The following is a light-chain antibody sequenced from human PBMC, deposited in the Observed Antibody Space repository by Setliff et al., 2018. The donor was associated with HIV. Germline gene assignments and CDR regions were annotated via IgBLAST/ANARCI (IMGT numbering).Light chain of an antibody. V-gene: IGLV3-21*04. CDR3: QVWDSSSDHPFA. J-gene: IGLJ1*01. CDR1: NIGSAS. Sequence: ELAQPPSVSVAPGKTARITCEGNNIGSASVHWYQQKPGQAPVVVIYYDSDRPSGIPERFSGSNSGNTATLTISRVEAGDEADYYCQVWDSSSDHPFAFGTGTKVTVL. CDR2: YDS.